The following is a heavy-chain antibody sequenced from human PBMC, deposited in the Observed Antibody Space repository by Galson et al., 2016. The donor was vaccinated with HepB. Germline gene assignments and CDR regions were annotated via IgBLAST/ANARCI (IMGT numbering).Heavy chain of an antibody. Sequence: ETLSLTCSVSGGSMSTYCWSWMRQPPGERLECIGYICDSGSSTYNPSLNSRVTMSLDTSKSHFSLRLASVTAADTAVYSCARHASPRGTRWFDPWGQGILVTVSS. CDR3: ARHASPRGTRWFDP. D-gene: IGHD1-14*01. CDR2: ICDSGSS. CDR1: GGSMSTYC. J-gene: IGHJ5*02. V-gene: IGHV4-59*08.